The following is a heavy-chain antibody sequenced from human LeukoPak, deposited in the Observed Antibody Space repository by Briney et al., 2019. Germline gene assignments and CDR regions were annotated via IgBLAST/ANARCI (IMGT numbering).Heavy chain of an antibody. CDR2: IYYSGSI. CDR1: GGSISSYY. CDR3: ARLTASTLGP. D-gene: IGHD3-9*01. Sequence: PSETLSLTCTVSGGSISSYYWSWIRQPPGKGLEWIGYIYYSGSINYNPSLKSRVTISVDTSKNQFSLKLSSVTAADTAVYYCARLTASTLGPWGQGTLVTVSS. V-gene: IGHV4-59*01. J-gene: IGHJ5*02.